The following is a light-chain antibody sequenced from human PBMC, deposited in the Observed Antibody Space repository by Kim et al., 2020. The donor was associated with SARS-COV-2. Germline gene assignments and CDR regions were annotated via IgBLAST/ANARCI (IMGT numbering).Light chain of an antibody. Sequence: PRQTERTTCGEDRSRDKLVGWNKKKAGQSPGLVINQDRERHAGIPERLAASKGGKTATLTIRATQAMDEADYYCQASDGSTGVFGGGTQLTVL. CDR3: QASDGSTGV. J-gene: IGLJ3*02. CDR2: QDR. V-gene: IGLV3-1*01. CDR1: RSRDKL.